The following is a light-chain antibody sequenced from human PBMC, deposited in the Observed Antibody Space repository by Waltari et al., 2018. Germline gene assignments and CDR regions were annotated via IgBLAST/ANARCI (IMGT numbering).Light chain of an antibody. CDR2: GAS. CDR1: QSVSSN. CDR3: QQYNNWPRT. Sequence: EIVMTTSPATMSVSPGESAPPSCRASQSVSSNLAWYQQKPGQAPRLLIYGASTRATGIPARFSGSGSGTEFTLTISSLQSEDFAVYYCQQYNNWPRTFGQGTKVEIK. V-gene: IGKV3-15*01. J-gene: IGKJ1*01.